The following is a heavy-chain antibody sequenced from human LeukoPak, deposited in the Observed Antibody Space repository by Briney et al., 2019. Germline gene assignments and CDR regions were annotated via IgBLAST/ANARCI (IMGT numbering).Heavy chain of an antibody. D-gene: IGHD3-10*01. Sequence: SETLSLTCTVSGASISSNFWSWIRQPPGKGLEWIGYIFGDTNYNPSLKSRVTISVDKSKNQFSLKLSSVTAADTAVYYCARDQAGPRDYWGQGTLVTVSS. V-gene: IGHV4-59*12. J-gene: IGHJ4*02. CDR2: IFGDT. CDR1: GASISSNF. CDR3: ARDQAGPRDY.